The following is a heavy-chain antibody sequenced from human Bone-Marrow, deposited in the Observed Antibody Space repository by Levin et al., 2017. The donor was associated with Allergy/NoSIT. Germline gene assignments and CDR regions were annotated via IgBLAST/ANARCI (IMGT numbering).Heavy chain of an antibody. J-gene: IGHJ4*02. D-gene: IGHD3-3*01. CDR3: ARYHDFWSGYHHFDY. Sequence: GESLKISCAASGFTFNDHYMSWIRQAPGKGLEWVSYISSIGHTIYYIASVQGRFTISRDNAKNSLFLQMNSLRAEDTAVYYCARYHDFWSGYHHFDYWGQETLVTVSS. CDR1: GFTFNDHY. CDR2: ISSIGHTI. V-gene: IGHV3-11*01.